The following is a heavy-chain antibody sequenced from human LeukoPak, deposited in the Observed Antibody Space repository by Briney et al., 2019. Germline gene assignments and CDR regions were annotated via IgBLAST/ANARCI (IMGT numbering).Heavy chain of an antibody. CDR2: ISGSGGST. CDR1: GFNFSSYA. CDR3: AKERDGWLHGRGAFDI. Sequence: GGSLRLSCAASGFNFSSYAMSWVRQAPGKGLEWVSAISGSGGSTYYADSVKGRFTISRDNSKNTLYLQMNSLRAEDTAVYYCAKERDGWLHGRGAFDIWGQGTMVTVSS. J-gene: IGHJ3*02. V-gene: IGHV3-23*01. D-gene: IGHD5-24*01.